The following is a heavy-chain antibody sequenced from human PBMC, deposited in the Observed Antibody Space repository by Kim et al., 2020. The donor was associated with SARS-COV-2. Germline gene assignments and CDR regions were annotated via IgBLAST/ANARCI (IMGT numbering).Heavy chain of an antibody. J-gene: IGHJ3*02. CDR1: GYSFSDYW. CDR3: ARTLSHYDFWSAYYKADGFDI. D-gene: IGHD3-3*01. Sequence: GESLKISCKGYGYSFSDYWIGWVRQMPGSGLEWIGIIYPGDDDTRYSPSFQGQVTISADTSISTAYLQWSSLKASDTAMYYCARTLSHYDFWSAYYKADGFDIWGQGTMVTVSS. V-gene: IGHV5-51*01. CDR2: IYPGDDDT.